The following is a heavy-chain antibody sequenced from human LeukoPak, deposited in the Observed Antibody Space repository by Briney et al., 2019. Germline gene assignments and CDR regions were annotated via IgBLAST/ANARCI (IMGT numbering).Heavy chain of an antibody. Sequence: GASVKVSCKASGYTFTSYGISWVRQAPGQGLEWMGWISAYNGNTNYAQKLQGRVTMTTDTSTSTAYMELRSLRSDDTAVYYCARVPPYTMIVEYYFDYWGQGTLVTVSS. V-gene: IGHV1-18*01. CDR3: ARVPPYTMIVEYYFDY. CDR2: ISAYNGNT. D-gene: IGHD3-22*01. J-gene: IGHJ4*02. CDR1: GYTFTSYG.